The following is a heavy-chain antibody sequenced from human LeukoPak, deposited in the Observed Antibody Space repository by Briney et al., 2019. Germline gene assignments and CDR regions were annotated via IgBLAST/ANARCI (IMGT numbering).Heavy chain of an antibody. CDR2: NYSDDDK. CDR3: AQLTGGDHVA. D-gene: IGHD4-17*01. V-gene: IGHV2-5*02. CDR1: GSSPSTSGVS. Sequence: SGPTHAKPTQTLTPTFTISGSSPSTSGVSVCCIPQPPGIALQWLAPNYSDDDKPYTPSLKPRLTITKHTPKNQVVRTRTNIDPVDTATYDCAQLTGGDHVAWGQGTLVTVSS. J-gene: IGHJ4*02.